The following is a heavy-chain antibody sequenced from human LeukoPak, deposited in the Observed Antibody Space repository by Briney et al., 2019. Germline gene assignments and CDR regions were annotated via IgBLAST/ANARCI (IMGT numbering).Heavy chain of an antibody. Sequence: TSETLSLTCTVSGGSISSSSYYWGWIRQPPGKGLEWIGSIYYSGSTYYNPSLKSRVTISVDTSKNQFSLKLSSVTAADTAVYYCASGHSSGYYYYYYGMDVWGQGTLVTVSS. J-gene: IGHJ6*02. CDR1: GGSISSSSYY. D-gene: IGHD3-22*01. CDR2: IYYSGST. CDR3: ASGHSSGYYYYYYGMDV. V-gene: IGHV4-39*01.